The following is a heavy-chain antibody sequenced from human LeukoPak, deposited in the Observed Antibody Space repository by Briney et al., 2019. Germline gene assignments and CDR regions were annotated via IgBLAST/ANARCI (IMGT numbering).Heavy chain of an antibody. D-gene: IGHD6-13*01. CDR2: INPNTGTT. Sequence: ASVKVSCKASGYIFTDYYIHWVRQAPGQGLEWMGWINPNTGTTNYAQKFQGRVTMTTDTSTTTDYMELSRLTSDDTAVYYCARLAAAGSDHWGQGTLVTVSS. CDR1: GYIFTDYY. CDR3: ARLAAAGSDH. J-gene: IGHJ4*02. V-gene: IGHV1-2*02.